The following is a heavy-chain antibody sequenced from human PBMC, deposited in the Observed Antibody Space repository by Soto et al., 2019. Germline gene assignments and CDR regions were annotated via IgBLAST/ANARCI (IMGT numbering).Heavy chain of an antibody. J-gene: IGHJ4*02. D-gene: IGHD2-2*02. V-gene: IGHV1-18*04. Sequence: ASVKVSCKASGYTFTSYGISWVRQAPGQGLEWMGWISAYNGDTNYAQKLQGRATVTTDTSTSTAYMELRGLRSDDTAVYYCARDHCSSTSCYTAVDYWGQGTLVTVSS. CDR3: ARDHCSSTSCYTAVDY. CDR2: ISAYNGDT. CDR1: GYTFTSYG.